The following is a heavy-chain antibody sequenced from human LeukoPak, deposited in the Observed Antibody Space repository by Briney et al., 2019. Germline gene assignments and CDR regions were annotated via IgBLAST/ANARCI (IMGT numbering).Heavy chain of an antibody. Sequence: ASVKVPCKASGGTFSSYAISWVRQAPGQGLEWMGGIIPIFGTANYAQKFQGRVTITADESTSTAYMELSSLRSEDTAVYYCARAPQAQWLFDYWGQGTLVTVSS. V-gene: IGHV1-69*13. J-gene: IGHJ4*02. CDR2: IIPIFGTA. CDR1: GGTFSSYA. CDR3: ARAPQAQWLFDY. D-gene: IGHD6-19*01.